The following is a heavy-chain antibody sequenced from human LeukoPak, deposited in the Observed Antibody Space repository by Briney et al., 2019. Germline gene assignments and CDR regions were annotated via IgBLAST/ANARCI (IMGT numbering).Heavy chain of an antibody. Sequence: GGSLRLSCVASGFTFSSYSSSWMNWVRQAPGKGLVWVSRINSDGTYTTYADSVKGRFTISRDNAKNTLYLQMNSLRAEDTAVYYCARNGRSGGSLWYFDYWGQGTLVTVSS. CDR2: INSDGTYT. J-gene: IGHJ4*02. D-gene: IGHD2-15*01. V-gene: IGHV3-74*01. CDR3: ARNGRSGGSLWYFDY. CDR1: GFTFSSYSSSW.